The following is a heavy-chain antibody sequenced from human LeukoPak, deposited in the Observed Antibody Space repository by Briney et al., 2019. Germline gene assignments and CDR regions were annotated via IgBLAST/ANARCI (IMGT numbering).Heavy chain of an antibody. CDR1: GGSFSGYY. J-gene: IGHJ3*02. D-gene: IGHD2-8*01. Sequence: PETLSLTCAVYGGSFSGYYWSWIRQPPGKGLEWIGEINHSGSSNYKPSLKSRVTISVDTSKNQVSLKLSCVTAADTAVYYCARARGDCTNGVCYTGAFDIWGQGTMVTVSS. CDR2: INHSGSS. V-gene: IGHV4-34*01. CDR3: ARARGDCTNGVCYTGAFDI.